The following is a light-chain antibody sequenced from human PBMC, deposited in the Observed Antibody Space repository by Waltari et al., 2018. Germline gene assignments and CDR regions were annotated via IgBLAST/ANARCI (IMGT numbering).Light chain of an antibody. CDR2: AAS. Sequence: AIQMTQSPSSLSASVGDRVTITCRASQDIRIDLAWYQQKPGKAPNLLIYAASTLQSGVPFRFRGSGSGTDFTLTISSLRPEDSATYYCLQDYNYPRTFGQGTKVEIK. V-gene: IGKV1-6*01. J-gene: IGKJ1*01. CDR3: LQDYNYPRT. CDR1: QDIRID.